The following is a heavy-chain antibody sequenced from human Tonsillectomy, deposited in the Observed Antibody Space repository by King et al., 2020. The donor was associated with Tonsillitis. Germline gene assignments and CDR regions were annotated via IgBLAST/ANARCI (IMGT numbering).Heavy chain of an antibody. CDR3: AREHRVNRGYTIVWYGAY. V-gene: IGHV1-18*01. CDR2: INTYTGDT. Sequence: VQLVQSGAEVKKPGASVKVSCKAPAYMFTTYGMSWVRQAPGQRPEWMGWINTYTGDTDYAQRFQGRVTVTRVTSTSTVYMELRNLRSDDTAIYYCAREHRVNRGYTIVWYGAYWGQGTLVTVSS. CDR1: AYMFTTYG. D-gene: IGHD6-25*01. J-gene: IGHJ4*02.